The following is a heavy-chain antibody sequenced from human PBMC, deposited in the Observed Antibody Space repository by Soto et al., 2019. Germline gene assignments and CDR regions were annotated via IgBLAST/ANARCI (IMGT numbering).Heavy chain of an antibody. J-gene: IGHJ5*02. CDR1: GFTFSSYA. D-gene: IGHD3-16*02. CDR2: ISGSGGST. CDR3: AKPIMITFGGVIVTAWFDP. Sequence: GGSLRLSCAASGFTFSSYAMSWVRQAPGKGLEWVSAISGSGGSTYYADSVKGRFTISRDNSKNTLYLQMNSLRAEDTAVYYCAKPIMITFGGVIVTAWFDPWGQGTLLTVSS. V-gene: IGHV3-23*01.